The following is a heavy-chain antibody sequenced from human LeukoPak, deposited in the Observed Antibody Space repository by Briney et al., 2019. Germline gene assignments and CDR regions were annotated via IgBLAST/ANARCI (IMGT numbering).Heavy chain of an antibody. J-gene: IGHJ4*02. D-gene: IGHD5-24*01. Sequence: PSQTLSLTCTVSGGSISSGDYYWSWIRQPPWKGLEWIGYIYYSGSTYYNPSLKSRVTISVDTSKNQFSLKLSSVTAADTAVYYCARVDGRDGYSPFDYWGQGTLVTVSS. CDR1: GGSISSGDYY. CDR3: ARVDGRDGYSPFDY. CDR2: IYYSGST. V-gene: IGHV4-30-4*08.